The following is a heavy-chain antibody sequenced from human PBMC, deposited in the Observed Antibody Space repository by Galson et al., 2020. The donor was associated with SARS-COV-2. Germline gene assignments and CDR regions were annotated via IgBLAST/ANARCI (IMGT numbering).Heavy chain of an antibody. CDR1: GFTFSGSA. D-gene: IGHD6-19*01. CDR2: ITTKPNNYAT. V-gene: IGHV3-73*01. Sequence: GGSLRLSCAASGFTFSGSAIHWARQAPGKGLEWVARITTKPNNYATSDAASVEVRFSISRDDSTNTAWLQMDSLKTEDTALYYCTRQDRDGCILDYWGQGTLVTVSS. J-gene: IGHJ4*02. CDR3: TRQDRDGCILDY.